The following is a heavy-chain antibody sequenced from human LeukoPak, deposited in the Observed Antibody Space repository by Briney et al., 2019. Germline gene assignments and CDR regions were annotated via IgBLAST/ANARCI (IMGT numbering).Heavy chain of an antibody. CDR2: IYTSGST. CDR3: ARGWNXYDSSGYSLXYXXYXXV. D-gene: IGHD3-22*01. CDR1: GGSISSSSYY. Sequence: SETLSLTCTASGGSISSSSYYWSWIRQPAGKGLEWIGRIYTSGSTNYNPSLKSRVTISVDTSKNQFSLKLSSVTAADTAVYYCARGWNXYDSSGYSLXYXXYXXVXXKGT. J-gene: IGHJ6*03. V-gene: IGHV4-61*02.